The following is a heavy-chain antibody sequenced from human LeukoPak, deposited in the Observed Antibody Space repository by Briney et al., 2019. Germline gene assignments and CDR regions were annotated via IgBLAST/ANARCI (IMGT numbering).Heavy chain of an antibody. V-gene: IGHV4-34*01. CDR1: GGSFSGYY. CDR2: INHSGST. Sequence: KPSETLSLTCAVYGGSFSGYYWSWIRQPPGKGLEWIGEINHSGSTNYNPSLKSRVTISVDTSKSQFSLKLSSVTAADTAVYYCARVRITMVRGGPLYYYYGMDAWGQGTTVTVSS. J-gene: IGHJ6*02. CDR3: ARVRITMVRGGPLYYYYGMDA. D-gene: IGHD3-10*01.